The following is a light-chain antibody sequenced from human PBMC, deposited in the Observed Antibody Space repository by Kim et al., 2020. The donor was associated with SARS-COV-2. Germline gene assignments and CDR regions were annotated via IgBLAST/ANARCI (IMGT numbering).Light chain of an antibody. Sequence: LSPGERATLSCRASQSVSSSYLAWYQQKPGQAPRLLIYRASSRATGIPDRFSGSGSGTDFTLTISRLEPEDFAVYYCQQYGSSPETFGQGTKLEIK. CDR1: QSVSSSY. J-gene: IGKJ2*01. CDR2: RAS. V-gene: IGKV3-20*01. CDR3: QQYGSSPET.